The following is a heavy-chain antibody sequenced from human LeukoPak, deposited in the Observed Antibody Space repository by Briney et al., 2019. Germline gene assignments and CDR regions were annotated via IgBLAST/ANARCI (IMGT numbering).Heavy chain of an antibody. J-gene: IGHJ4*02. D-gene: IGHD2-2*01. V-gene: IGHV5-51*01. CDR2: IYPGDSDT. Sequence: GESLKISCKGSGYSFISFWISWVRQMPGKGLEWVGIIYPGDSDTRYSLSFQGQVTISADKSISTAYLQWSSLKASDTAMYYCARQGGLTAAMDFWGQGTLVTVSS. CDR1: GYSFISFW. CDR3: ARQGGLTAAMDF.